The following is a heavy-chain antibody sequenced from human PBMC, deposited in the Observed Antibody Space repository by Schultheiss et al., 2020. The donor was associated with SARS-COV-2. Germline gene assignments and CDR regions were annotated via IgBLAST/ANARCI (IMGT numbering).Heavy chain of an antibody. CDR3: ARPRGLAQDYYGMDV. CDR2: ISAYNGNT. D-gene: IGHD3-10*01. CDR1: GYTFTSYD. Sequence: GESLKISCKASGYTFTSYDINWVRQAPGQGLEWMGWISAYNGNTNYAQKLQGRVTMTTDTSTSTAYMELRSLRSDDTAVYYCARPRGLAQDYYGMDVWGQGTTVTVSS. J-gene: IGHJ6*02. V-gene: IGHV1-18*01.